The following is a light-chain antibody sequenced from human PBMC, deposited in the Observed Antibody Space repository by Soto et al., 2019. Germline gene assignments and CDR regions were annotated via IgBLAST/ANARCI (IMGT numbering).Light chain of an antibody. J-gene: IGLJ2*01. CDR1: SGHSSYA. V-gene: IGLV4-69*01. CDR2: LNSDGNH. CDR3: QTWGTGIQV. Sequence: QLVLTQSPSASASLGASVKLTCTLSSGHSSYAITWHQQQPEKGPRYVMKLNSDGNHIKGDGIPDRFSGSSSGAERYLTISSLQSEDEADYYCQTWGTGIQVFGGGTKLTVL.